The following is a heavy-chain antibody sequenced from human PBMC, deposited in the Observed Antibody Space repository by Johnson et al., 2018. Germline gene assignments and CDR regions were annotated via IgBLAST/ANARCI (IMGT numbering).Heavy chain of an antibody. V-gene: IGHV3-33*01. D-gene: IGHD2-21*02. CDR1: RLTFSNYG. CDR3: ARGVGTGNSAAYYYYMDV. J-gene: IGHJ6*03. CDR2: LWYDGSNK. Sequence: QVQLVQSGGGVVQPGGSLRLSCVASRLTFSNYGMHWVRQAPGKGLEWVAFLWYDGSNKYYAESVKGRFTISRDNSKNMLYMQMNSLRAEDTAVYYCARGVGTGNSAAYYYYMDVWGKGTTVTVSS.